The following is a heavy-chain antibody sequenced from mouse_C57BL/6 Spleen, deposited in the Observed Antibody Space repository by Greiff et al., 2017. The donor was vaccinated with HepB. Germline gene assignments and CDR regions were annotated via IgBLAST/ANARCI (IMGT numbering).Heavy chain of an antibody. V-gene: IGHV1-4*01. Sequence: VQLVESGAELARPGSSVKMSCKASGYTFTSYTMHWVKQRPGQGLEWIGYINPSSGYTTYNQKFKEKATLTADKSSSTAYMQLSILTSEDSSVYYVARSEGIYYDYGDYWGQGTTLTVSS. CDR3: ARSEGIYYDYGDY. J-gene: IGHJ2*01. CDR1: GYTFTSYT. D-gene: IGHD2-4*01. CDR2: INPSSGYT.